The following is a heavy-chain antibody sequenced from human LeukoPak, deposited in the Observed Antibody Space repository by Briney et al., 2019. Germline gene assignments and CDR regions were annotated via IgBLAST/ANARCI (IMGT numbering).Heavy chain of an antibody. CDR3: AKGIAVADSYYFDY. J-gene: IGHJ4*02. V-gene: IGHV3-53*01. Sequence: GGSLRPSCAASGFTVSSNYMSWVRQAPGKWLEWVSVIYSGGSTYYADSVKGRFTISRDNSKNTLYLQMNSLRAEDTAVYYCAKGIAVADSYYFDYWGQGTLVTVSS. CDR1: GFTVSSNY. D-gene: IGHD6-19*01. CDR2: IYSGGST.